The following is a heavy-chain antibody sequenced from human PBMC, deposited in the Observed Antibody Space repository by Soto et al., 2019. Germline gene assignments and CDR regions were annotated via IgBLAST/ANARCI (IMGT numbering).Heavy chain of an antibody. CDR1: GGSISSYY. V-gene: IGHV4-59*01. D-gene: IGHD6-6*01. Sequence: ASETLSLTCTVSGGSISSYYWSWIRQPPGKGLEWIGYIYYSGSTNYNPSLKSRVTISVDTSKNQFSLKLSSVTAADTAVYYCARDSSSSGRRFDYWGQGTLVTVSS. CDR3: ARDSSSSGRRFDY. J-gene: IGHJ4*02. CDR2: IYYSGST.